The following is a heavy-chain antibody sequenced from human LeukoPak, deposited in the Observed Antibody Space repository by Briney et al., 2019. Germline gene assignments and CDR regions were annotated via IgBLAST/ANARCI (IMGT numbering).Heavy chain of an antibody. V-gene: IGHV4-4*07. CDR3: ARGGNSWPKNDAFDI. Sequence: SETLSLTCTVSGGSISSYYWSWIRQPAGKGLEWIGRIYTSGSTYYNPSLKSRVTMSVDTSKNQFSLKLSSVTAADTAVYYCARGGNSWPKNDAFDIWGQGTMVTVSS. CDR1: GGSISSYY. CDR2: IYTSGST. D-gene: IGHD6-13*01. J-gene: IGHJ3*02.